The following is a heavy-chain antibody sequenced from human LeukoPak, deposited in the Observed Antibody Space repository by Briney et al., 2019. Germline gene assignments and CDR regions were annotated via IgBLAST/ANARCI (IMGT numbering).Heavy chain of an antibody. D-gene: IGHD3-10*01. CDR1: GFTFSSYA. J-gene: IGHJ3*02. V-gene: IGHV3-23*01. Sequence: GGSLRLSCAASGFTFSSYAMSWVRQAPGKGLEWVSGISASGGSTYYGDSVKGRFTISRDNSENTLYLHMNSLRAEDTADYYCAKDLGGSGSYYWSAFDIRGQGTMVTVSS. CDR3: AKDLGGSGSYYWSAFDI. CDR2: ISASGGST.